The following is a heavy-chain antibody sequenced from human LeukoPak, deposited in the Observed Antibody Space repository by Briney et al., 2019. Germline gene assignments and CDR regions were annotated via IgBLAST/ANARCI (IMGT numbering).Heavy chain of an antibody. CDR3: ARDRGIMVTFGGVIAKGAHY. CDR2: IYDSGST. J-gene: IGHJ4*02. Sequence: SETLSLTCAVSDDSISSGGYSWSWIRQPPGKGLEWIGYIYDSGSTYYNPSLKSRVTISGDTSKNQFSLKLSSVTAADTAVYYCARDRGIMVTFGGVIAKGAHYWGQGTLVTVSS. CDR1: DDSISSGGYS. D-gene: IGHD3-16*02. V-gene: IGHV4-30-4*07.